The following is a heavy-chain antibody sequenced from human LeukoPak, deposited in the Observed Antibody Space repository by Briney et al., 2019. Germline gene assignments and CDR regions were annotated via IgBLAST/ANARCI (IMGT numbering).Heavy chain of an antibody. J-gene: IGHJ6*02. V-gene: IGHV1-69*04. D-gene: IGHD2-15*01. CDR1: GGTFSSYA. CDR2: IIPILGIA. CDR3: ARSSRGSYCSGGRCYSYYDMDV. Sequence: SVKVSCKASGGTFSSYAISWVRQAPGQGLEWMGRIIPILGIANYAQKFQGRVTITADKSTSTAYMELSSLRAEDTAVYYCARSSRGSYCSGGRCYSYYDMDVWGQGTTVTVSS.